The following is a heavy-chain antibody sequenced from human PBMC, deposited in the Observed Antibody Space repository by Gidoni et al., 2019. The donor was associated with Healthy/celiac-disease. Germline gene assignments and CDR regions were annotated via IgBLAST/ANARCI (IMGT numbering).Heavy chain of an antibody. CDR1: GFTFSSYA. Sequence: QVQLVESGGGVVQPGRSLRLSCAASGFTFSSYAMHWVRQAPGKGLEWVAVISYDGSNKYYADSVKGRFTISRDNSKNTLYLQMNSLRAEDTAVYYCARDIGYYGSGSYYTGTDEGYFDYWGQGTLVTVSS. CDR2: ISYDGSNK. J-gene: IGHJ4*02. V-gene: IGHV3-30-3*01. D-gene: IGHD3-10*01. CDR3: ARDIGYYGSGSYYTGTDEGYFDY.